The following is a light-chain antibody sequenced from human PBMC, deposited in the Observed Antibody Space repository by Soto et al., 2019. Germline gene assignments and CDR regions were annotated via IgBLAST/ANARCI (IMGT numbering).Light chain of an antibody. CDR1: SSDVGDYNY. CDR3: SSYISSSP. Sequence: QSALTQPASVSGSPGQSITISCTGTSSDVGDYNYVSWYQQHPGKAPKLIIYEVSNRPSGVSNRFSGSKSGNTASLTISGLQAEDEADYYCSSYISSSPFGTGTKLTVL. J-gene: IGLJ1*01. V-gene: IGLV2-14*01. CDR2: EVS.